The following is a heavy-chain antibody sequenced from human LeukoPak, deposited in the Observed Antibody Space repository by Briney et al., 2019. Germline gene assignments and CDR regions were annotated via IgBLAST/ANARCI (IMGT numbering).Heavy chain of an antibody. CDR1: GGTFSSYA. CDR2: IIPIFGTA. J-gene: IGHJ4*02. V-gene: IGHV1-69*05. D-gene: IGHD1-26*01. CDR3: ARINSGSQGFDY. Sequence: RASVKVSCKASGGTFSSYAISWVRPAPGQGLEWMGRIIPIFGTANYAQKFQGRVTITTDESTSTACMELSSLRSEDTAVYYCARINSGSQGFDYWGQGTLVTVSS.